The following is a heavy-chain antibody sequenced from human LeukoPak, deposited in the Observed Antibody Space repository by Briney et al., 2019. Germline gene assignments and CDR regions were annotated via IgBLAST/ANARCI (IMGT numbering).Heavy chain of an antibody. CDR1: GFTFSSYW. V-gene: IGHV4-4*02. CDR2: IYYSGST. CDR3: ARGDSSGYPPYYFDY. D-gene: IGHD3-22*01. Sequence: PGGSLRLSCAASGFTFSSYWMSWVRQAPGKGLEWIGSIYYSGSTYYNPSLKSRVTISVDTSKNQFSLKLSSVTAADTAVYYCARGDSSGYPPYYFDYWGQGTLVTVSS. J-gene: IGHJ4*02.